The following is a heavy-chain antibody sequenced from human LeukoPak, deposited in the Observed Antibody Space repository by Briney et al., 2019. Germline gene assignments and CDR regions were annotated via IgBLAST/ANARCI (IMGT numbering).Heavy chain of an antibody. CDR1: GYTFTSYY. J-gene: IGHJ6*02. V-gene: IGHV1-46*01. CDR3: AGAGVVVPAESYYYYGMDV. D-gene: IGHD2-2*01. CDR2: INPSGGST. Sequence: ASVKVSCKASGYTFTSYYMHWVRQAPGQGLEWMGIINPSGGSTSYAQKFQGRVTMTRDTSTSTVYMELSSLRSEDTAVYYCAGAGVVVPAESYYYYGMDVWGQGTTVTVSS.